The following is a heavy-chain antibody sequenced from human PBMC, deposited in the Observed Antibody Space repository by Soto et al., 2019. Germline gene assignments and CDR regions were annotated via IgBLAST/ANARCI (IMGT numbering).Heavy chain of an antibody. CDR2: ISGSGGST. CDR1: GFTFSSYA. D-gene: IGHD2-21*02. J-gene: IGHJ4*02. Sequence: PGGSLRLSCAASGFTFSSYAMSWVRQAPGKGLEWVSAISGSGGSTYYADSVKGRFTISRDNSKNTLYLQMNSLRAEDTAVYYCAISGNSCGLEYYFAYWGQGTLVTVSA. V-gene: IGHV3-23*01. CDR3: AISGNSCGLEYYFAY.